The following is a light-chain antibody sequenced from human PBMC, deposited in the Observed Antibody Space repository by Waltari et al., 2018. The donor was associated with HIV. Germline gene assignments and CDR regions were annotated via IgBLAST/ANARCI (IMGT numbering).Light chain of an antibody. J-gene: IGKJ2*02. V-gene: IGKV1-39*01. Sequence: DIQMTQSPSSLSASVGDRVTITCRASQSISSYLNWYQQKPGKAPKRLIYAASSLQSGVPARFSVSGSGTDFTLTISSLQPEDFATYYCQQSYSTPCTFGQGTKLEIK. CDR1: QSISSY. CDR3: QQSYSTPCT. CDR2: AAS.